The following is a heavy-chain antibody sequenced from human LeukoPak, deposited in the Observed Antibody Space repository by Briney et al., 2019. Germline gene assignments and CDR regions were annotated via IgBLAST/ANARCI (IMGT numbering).Heavy chain of an antibody. Sequence: SETLSLTSTVSGGSISSYYWSWIRQPPGKGLDWIGYIYYSGSTNYSPSYKSRVTISIDTSKNQFSLRLSSVTAADTAVYYCARERSGGYDWTFDYWGQGTLVTVSS. J-gene: IGHJ4*02. CDR1: GGSISSYY. CDR3: ARERSGGYDWTFDY. D-gene: IGHD5-12*01. CDR2: IYYSGST. V-gene: IGHV4-59*01.